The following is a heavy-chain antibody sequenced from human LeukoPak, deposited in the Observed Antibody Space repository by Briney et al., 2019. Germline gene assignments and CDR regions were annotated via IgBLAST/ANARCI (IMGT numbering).Heavy chain of an antibody. J-gene: IGHJ4*02. CDR3: ASDYSRAVAGTSPMNY. D-gene: IGHD6-19*01. V-gene: IGHV3-30-3*01. Sequence: PGGSLRLSCAASGFTFSSYAMHWVRQAPGKGLEWVAVISYDGSNKYYTDSVKGRFTISRDNSKNTLYLQKSSLRAEDTAVYYCASDYSRAVAGTSPMNYWGQGTLVTVSS. CDR1: GFTFSSYA. CDR2: ISYDGSNK.